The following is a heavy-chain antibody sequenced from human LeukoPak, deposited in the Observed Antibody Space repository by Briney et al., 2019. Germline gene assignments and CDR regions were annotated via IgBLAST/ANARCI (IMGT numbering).Heavy chain of an antibody. Sequence: GQSLTIYCQGSRYTLHTYCIAWVRQTPGKGLEWMGVIYPDDSTTRYSPSFQGQVTFSADKSISTSYLQWSSLRASDSAMYYCARLSGTVTKGMDVWGQGTTVTVSS. CDR2: IYPDDSTT. CDR3: ARLSGTVTKGMDV. V-gene: IGHV5-51*01. J-gene: IGHJ6*02. D-gene: IGHD4-17*01. CDR1: RYTLHTYC.